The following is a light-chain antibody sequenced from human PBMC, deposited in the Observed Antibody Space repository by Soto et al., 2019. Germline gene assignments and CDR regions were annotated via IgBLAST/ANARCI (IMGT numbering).Light chain of an antibody. CDR1: SSDVGGYNY. J-gene: IGLJ1*01. Sequence: QSALTQAPCASGCPGQSVTISCTGTSSDVGGYNYVSWYQQHPGKAPKLMIYEVSKRPSGVPDRFSGSKSGNTASLTVSGLQAEDEADYYCSSYADSNNFVFGTGTKVTVL. CDR3: SSYADSNNFV. CDR2: EVS. V-gene: IGLV2-8*01.